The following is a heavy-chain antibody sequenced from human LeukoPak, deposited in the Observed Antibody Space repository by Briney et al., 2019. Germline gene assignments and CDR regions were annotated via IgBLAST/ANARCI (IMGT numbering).Heavy chain of an antibody. CDR3: ARFVGSGLDY. CDR2: IYYSGNT. D-gene: IGHD2-15*01. V-gene: IGHV4-59*01. J-gene: IGHJ4*02. Sequence: TSETPSLTCSVSGASISSYSWSWIRQPPGKGLEWIGYIYYSGNTNYNPSLKSRVTISVDTSNNEVSLNLNSVTAADTAVYYCARFVGSGLDYWGQGTLLTVSS. CDR1: GASISSYS.